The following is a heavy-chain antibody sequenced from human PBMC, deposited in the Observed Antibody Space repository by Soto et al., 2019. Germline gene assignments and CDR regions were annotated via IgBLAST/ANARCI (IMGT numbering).Heavy chain of an antibody. CDR3: ARAGPDYGGNNWYFDL. J-gene: IGHJ2*01. V-gene: IGHV4-30-2*01. CDR2: IYHSGST. Sequence: SETLSLTCAVSGGSISSGGYSWSWIRQPPGRGLEWIGYIYHSGSTYYNPSLKSRVTISVDRSKNQFSLKLSSVTAADTAVYYCARAGPDYGGNNWYFDLWGRGTLVTVSS. D-gene: IGHD4-17*01. CDR1: GGSISSGGYS.